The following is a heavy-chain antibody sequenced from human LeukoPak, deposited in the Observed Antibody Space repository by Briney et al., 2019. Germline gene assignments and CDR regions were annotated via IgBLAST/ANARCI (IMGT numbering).Heavy chain of an antibody. V-gene: IGHV3-48*01. CDR1: GFTFSSYS. CDR2: ISSSSSTI. J-gene: IGHJ5*02. Sequence: GSLRLSCAASGFTFSSYSMNWVRQAPGKGLEWVSYISSSSSTIYYADSVKGRFTISRDNAKNSLYLQMNSLRAEDTAVYYCAKDSGWYTHDLWGQGALVTVSS. D-gene: IGHD6-19*01. CDR3: AKDSGWYTHDL.